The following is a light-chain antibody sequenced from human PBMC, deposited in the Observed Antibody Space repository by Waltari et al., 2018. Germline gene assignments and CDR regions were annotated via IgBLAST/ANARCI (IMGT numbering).Light chain of an antibody. CDR3: ATWDDRQSGVV. J-gene: IGLJ2*01. CDR1: NPNIGKNT. Sequence: QTILTQPHSASGTPGQRVTVSCSGDNPNIGKNTVNWYQQPTGKAPKLLICRDNKRPQGVPDRFSGSRSGTSASLAISGLRPDDEASYYCATWDDRQSGVVFGGGTTLTVL. V-gene: IGLV1-44*01. CDR2: RDN.